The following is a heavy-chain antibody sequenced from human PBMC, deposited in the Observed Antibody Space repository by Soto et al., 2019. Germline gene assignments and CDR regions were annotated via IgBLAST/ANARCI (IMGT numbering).Heavy chain of an antibody. Sequence: QAQLVESGGGVVQPGRSLRLSCAASGFTFSDYGMHWVRQAPGKGLEWVAFTLSDESFKYYANSVRGRFTISRDNSMNTQYLQMNSLRAECTAVYYCASGCRRTGCRVFAYGGKGTRFTFS. V-gene: IGHV3-30*05. CDR2: TLSDESFK. J-gene: IGHJ4*02. CDR1: GFTFSDYG. CDR3: ASGCRRTGCRVFAY. D-gene: IGHD2-2*01.